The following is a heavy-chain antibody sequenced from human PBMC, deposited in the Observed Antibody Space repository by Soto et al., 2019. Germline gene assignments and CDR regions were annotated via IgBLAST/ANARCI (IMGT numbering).Heavy chain of an antibody. D-gene: IGHD4-17*01. CDR1: GFSLRTSGVG. CDR3: AHRRDVYIYGDVFDI. CDR2: IYWDDDK. J-gene: IGHJ3*02. Sequence: QITLKESGPTLVKPTQTLTLTCTFSGFSLRTSGVGVGWIRQPPGKALEWLALIYWDDDKRYSPSLKTRLTLTKDNSKNQVVLTMTNMDPVDTATYYCAHRRDVYIYGDVFDIWGQGTMVTVSS. V-gene: IGHV2-5*02.